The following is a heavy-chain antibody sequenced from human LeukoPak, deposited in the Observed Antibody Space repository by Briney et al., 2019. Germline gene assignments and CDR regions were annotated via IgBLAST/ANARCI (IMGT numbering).Heavy chain of an antibody. V-gene: IGHV2-70*11. CDR3: ARIIYYDSSGYIFDY. CDR1: GFSLSTSGMC. Sequence: SGPALVKPTQTLTLTCTFSGFSLSTSGMCVSWIRQPPGKALEWLVRIDWDNDKYYNTSLKTRLTISKDTSKNQVVLIMTNMDPVDTATYYCARIIYYDSSGYIFDYWGQGTLVTVSS. J-gene: IGHJ4*02. D-gene: IGHD3-22*01. CDR2: IDWDNDK.